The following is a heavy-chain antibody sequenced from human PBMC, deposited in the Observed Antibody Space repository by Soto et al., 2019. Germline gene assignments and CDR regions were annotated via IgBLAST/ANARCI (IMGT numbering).Heavy chain of an antibody. CDR1: GGSISSGGYS. D-gene: IGHD5-12*01. CDR2: IYHSGST. V-gene: IGHV4-30-2*01. Sequence: SETLSLTCAVSGGSISSGGYSWSWIRQPPGKGLEWIGYIYHSGSTYYNPSLKSRVTISVDRSKNQFSLKLSSVTAADTAVYYCAKGYSGYVGNWFDPWGQGTLVTVSS. J-gene: IGHJ5*02. CDR3: AKGYSGYVGNWFDP.